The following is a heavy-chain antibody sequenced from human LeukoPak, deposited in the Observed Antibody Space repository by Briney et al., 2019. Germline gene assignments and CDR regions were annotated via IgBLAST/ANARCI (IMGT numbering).Heavy chain of an antibody. D-gene: IGHD6-13*01. CDR2: IYYSGST. V-gene: IGHV4-59*01. Sequence: SETLSLTCTVSGGSISSYYWSWIRQPPGKGLEWIGYIYYSGSTNYNPSLKSRVTISVDTSKNQFSLKLSSVTAADTAVYHCARRGSSWYNYFDYWGQGTLVTVSS. J-gene: IGHJ4*02. CDR1: GGSISSYY. CDR3: ARRGSSWYNYFDY.